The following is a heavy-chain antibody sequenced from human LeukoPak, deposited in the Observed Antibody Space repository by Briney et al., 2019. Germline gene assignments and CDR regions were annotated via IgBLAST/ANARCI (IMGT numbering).Heavy chain of an antibody. J-gene: IGHJ4*02. CDR3: AKDGYCSSTSCYPAPY. CDR1: GFTFSSYA. D-gene: IGHD2-2*01. Sequence: GGSLRLSCAASGFTFSSYAMSWVRQAPGKGLEWVSAISGSGSGSGGSTYYADSVKGRFTISRDNSKNTLYLQMNSLKAEDTAVYYCAKDGYCSSTSCYPAPYWGQGTLVTVSS. CDR2: ISGSGSGSGGST. V-gene: IGHV3-23*01.